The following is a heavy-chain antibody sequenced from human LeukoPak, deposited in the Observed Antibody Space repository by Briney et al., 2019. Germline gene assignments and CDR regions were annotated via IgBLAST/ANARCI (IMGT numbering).Heavy chain of an antibody. CDR3: ARESGGGSIWKTWYFDL. CDR1: GGSISSGSYY. D-gene: IGHD3-3*01. J-gene: IGHJ2*01. Sequence: SETLSLTCTVSGGSISSGSYYWSWIRQPPGKGLEWIGYIYYSGSTNYNPSLKSRVTISVDTSKNQFSLKLSSVTAADTAVYYCARESGGGSIWKTWYFDLWGRGTLVTVSS. V-gene: IGHV4-61*01. CDR2: IYYSGST.